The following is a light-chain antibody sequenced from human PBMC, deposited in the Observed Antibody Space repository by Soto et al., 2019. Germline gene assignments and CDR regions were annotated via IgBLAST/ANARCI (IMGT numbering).Light chain of an antibody. V-gene: IGLV2-14*01. CDR1: SSGIGDFDY. CDR3: SSYTSSSTWV. CDR2: EVT. Sequence: QSVLTQPASVSGSPGQSITISCTSTSSGIGDFDYVSWHQHHPGTAPKLLIYEVTNRPSGISNRFFGSKSGNTASLTISGLLPEDEADYFCSSYTSSSTWVFGGGTQLTVL. J-gene: IGLJ7*01.